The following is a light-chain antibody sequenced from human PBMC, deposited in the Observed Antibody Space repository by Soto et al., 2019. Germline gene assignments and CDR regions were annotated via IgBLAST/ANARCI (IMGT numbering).Light chain of an antibody. CDR2: RDS. V-gene: IGLV3-9*01. CDR3: QVWDSDDVV. J-gene: IGLJ2*01. CDR1: NIGSKN. Sequence: SSELTQPLSVSVALGQTARITCGGNNIGSKNVHWYQQKPGQAPMLVIYRDSYRPSGIPERFSGSNSGNTATLTISRAQAGDEADYYCQVWDSDDVVFGGGTKLTVL.